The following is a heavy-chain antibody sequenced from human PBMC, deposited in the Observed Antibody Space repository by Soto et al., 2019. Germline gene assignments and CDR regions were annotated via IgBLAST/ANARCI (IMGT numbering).Heavy chain of an antibody. D-gene: IGHD3-16*02. CDR3: ARHWAWRLRELSLVPYYYGMDV. CDR2: IYYSGST. J-gene: IGHJ6*02. Sequence: AESLSLTCTVSGGSISSSSYYWGWIRQPPGKGLEWIGSIYYSGSTYYNPSLKSRVTISVDTSKNQFSLKLSFVTAADTAVYYCARHWAWRLRELSLVPYYYGMDVWGQGTTVTVSS. CDR1: GGSISSSSYY. V-gene: IGHV4-39*01.